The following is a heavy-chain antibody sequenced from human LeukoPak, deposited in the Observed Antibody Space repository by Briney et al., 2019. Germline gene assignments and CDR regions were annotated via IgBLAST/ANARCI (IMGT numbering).Heavy chain of an antibody. V-gene: IGHV4-59*01. CDR1: GGSISSYY. CDR2: IYYSGST. D-gene: IGHD3-3*01. CDR3: ARNGFYCMDV. Sequence: SETLSLTCTVSGGSISSYYWNWIRQTPGKGLEWIGYIYYSGSTNYNPSLKSRVTISVDTSKNQFSLNLTSVTAADTAVYYCARNGFYCMDVWGKGTTVTISS. J-gene: IGHJ6*03.